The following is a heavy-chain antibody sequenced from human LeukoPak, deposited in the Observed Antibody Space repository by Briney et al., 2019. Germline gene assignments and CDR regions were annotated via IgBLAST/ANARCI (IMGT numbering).Heavy chain of an antibody. CDR2: MSGSGSYI. V-gene: IGHV3-21*01. Sequence: PGESLRLSCAGSGFTFSSYLLNWVRQAPGKGLEWVSSMSGSGSYIYYADSVRGRFTISRDNAKNSVYLQINGLRVEDTAVYYCTKGSLSFGELLEPTWFDAWGQGSLVTVSS. J-gene: IGHJ5*02. CDR1: GFTFSSYL. CDR3: TKGSLSFGELLEPTWFDA. D-gene: IGHD3-10*01.